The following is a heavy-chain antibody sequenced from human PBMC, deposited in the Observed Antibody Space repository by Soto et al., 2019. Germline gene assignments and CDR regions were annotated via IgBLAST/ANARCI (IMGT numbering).Heavy chain of an antibody. V-gene: IGHV3-7*01. CDR1: GFTFSTYW. D-gene: IGHD1-26*01. Sequence: PGGSLRLSCAASGFTFSTYWMSWVRRTPGKGLEWVANIKQDGTEKYYVDSVRGRLTVSRDNAKSSLYLQMNSLRVEDTAVYYCTTYTHRDSERVFVWGQGPTVTVYS. CDR2: IKQDGTEK. CDR3: TTYTHRDSERVFV. J-gene: IGHJ6*02.